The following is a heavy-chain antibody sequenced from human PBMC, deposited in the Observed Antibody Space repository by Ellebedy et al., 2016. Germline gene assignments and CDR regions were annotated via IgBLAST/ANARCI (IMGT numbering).Heavy chain of an antibody. J-gene: IGHJ4*02. D-gene: IGHD4-23*01. CDR3: ARDAGNSEGFDY. CDR2: IAPGSMDT. CDR1: GFTFRNYA. V-gene: IGHV3-23*01. Sequence: GESLKISXAASGFTFRNYAMTWVRQAPGKGLEWVSTIAPGSMDTHYADSVKNRFTISRDDSKKRLYLQMDSLRAEDTAVYYCARDAGNSEGFDYWGQGTLVTVSS.